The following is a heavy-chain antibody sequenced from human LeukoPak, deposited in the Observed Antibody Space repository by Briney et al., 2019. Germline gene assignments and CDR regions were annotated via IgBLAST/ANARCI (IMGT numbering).Heavy chain of an antibody. CDR1: GGTFSSYA. CDR3: ARTTVTTESGFGY. D-gene: IGHD4-17*01. Sequence: ASVKVSCKASGGTFSSYAISWVRQAPGQGLEWMGGIIPIFGTANYAQKFQGRVTITADESTGTAYMGLSSLRSEDTAVYYCARTTVTTESGFGYWGQGTLVTVSS. J-gene: IGHJ4*02. V-gene: IGHV1-69*01. CDR2: IIPIFGTA.